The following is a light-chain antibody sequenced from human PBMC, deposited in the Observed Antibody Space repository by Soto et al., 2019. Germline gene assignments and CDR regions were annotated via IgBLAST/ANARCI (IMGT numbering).Light chain of an antibody. J-gene: IGKJ1*01. Sequence: DIQRTQSPSSLSASVEDRVTITCRASQGSRNDLGWYHQKPGKATKRLIYASSSLQNGVTSRFRGSGSGTEFILKISGLQPEDFATNCCLQNAIYRLAFGPGTKGAIK. CDR1: QGSRND. CDR3: LQNAIYRLA. V-gene: IGKV1-17*01. CDR2: ASS.